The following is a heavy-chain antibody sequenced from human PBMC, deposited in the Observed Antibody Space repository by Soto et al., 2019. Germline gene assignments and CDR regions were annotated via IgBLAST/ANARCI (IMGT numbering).Heavy chain of an antibody. CDR3: ARAQGSGYDLFDY. J-gene: IGHJ4*02. CDR1: GFTFSSYA. CDR2: ISGSGGST. V-gene: IGHV3-23*01. Sequence: PVGSLRLSCAASGFTFSSYAMSWVRQAPGKGLEWVSAISGSGGSTYYADSVKGRFTISRDNSKNTLYLQMNSLRAEDTAVYYCARAQGSGYDLFDYWGQGTLVTVSS. D-gene: IGHD5-12*01.